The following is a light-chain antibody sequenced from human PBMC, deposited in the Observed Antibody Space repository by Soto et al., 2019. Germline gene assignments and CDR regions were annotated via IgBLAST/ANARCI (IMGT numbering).Light chain of an antibody. CDR2: EGS. V-gene: IGLV2-23*01. Sequence: QSVLTQPASGSGSPGQSITISCTGTSSDVGSYNLVSWYQQHPGKAPKLMIYEGSKRPSGVSNRFSGSKSGNTASLTISGLQAEDEADYYCCSYAGSSTWVFGTGTKVTVL. J-gene: IGLJ1*01. CDR3: CSYAGSSTWV. CDR1: SSDVGSYNL.